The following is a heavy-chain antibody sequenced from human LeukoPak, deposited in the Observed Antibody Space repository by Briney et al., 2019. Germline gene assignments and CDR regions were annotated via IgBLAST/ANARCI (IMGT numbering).Heavy chain of an antibody. Sequence: GGSLRLSCAASGFTFSSYWMHWVRQAPGKGLVWVSRINSDGSSTSYADSVKGRFAISRDNSKNTLYLQMNSLRAEDTAVYYCARGRGVSSWYVGWFDPWGQGTLVTVSS. V-gene: IGHV3-74*01. J-gene: IGHJ5*02. CDR1: GFTFSSYW. D-gene: IGHD6-13*01. CDR2: INSDGSST. CDR3: ARGRGVSSWYVGWFDP.